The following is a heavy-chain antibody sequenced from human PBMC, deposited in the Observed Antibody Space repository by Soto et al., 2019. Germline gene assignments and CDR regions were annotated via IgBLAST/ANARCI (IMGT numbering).Heavy chain of an antibody. J-gene: IGHJ4*02. Sequence: QVQLVESGGGVVQPGRSLRLSCAASGFTFSSYGMYWVRQAPGKGLEWVARISYDGSDQFYGDSVKGRFTISRDNSKNILYVQMNSLRSGDTAVYYCAKDTGADYWGQGTVVTVSA. D-gene: IGHD3-10*01. V-gene: IGHV3-30*18. CDR2: ISYDGSDQ. CDR1: GFTFSSYG. CDR3: AKDTGADY.